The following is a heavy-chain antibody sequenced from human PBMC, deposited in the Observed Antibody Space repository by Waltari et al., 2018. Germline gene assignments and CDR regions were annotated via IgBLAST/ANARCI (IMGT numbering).Heavy chain of an antibody. Sequence: QVQLVQSGAEVKKPGSSVKVSCKASGGTFSSYAISWVRQAPGQGLEWTGRIIPISGTANNATEFQGMVTIATDESTSTAYMELSSLRSEDTAVYYCARATSSYYDSLTGGNNWFDPWGQGTLVTVSS. J-gene: IGHJ5*02. CDR1: GGTFSSYA. CDR3: ARATSSYYDSLTGGNNWFDP. CDR2: IIPISGTA. D-gene: IGHD3-9*01. V-gene: IGHV1-69*05.